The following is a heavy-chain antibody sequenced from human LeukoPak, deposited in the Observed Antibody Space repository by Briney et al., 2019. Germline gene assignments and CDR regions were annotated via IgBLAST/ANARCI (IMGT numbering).Heavy chain of an antibody. V-gene: IGHV3-30*02. CDR1: GFTFSSYG. CDR3: AKVPHYYDSSGLFDP. Sequence: GGSLRLSCAASGFTFSSYGMHWVRQAPGKGLEWVSFIRYDGSNEYYADSVRGRFTISSDNSKNTLYLQMNSLRAEDTAVYYCAKVPHYYDSSGLFDPWGQGTLVTVSS. D-gene: IGHD3-22*01. J-gene: IGHJ5*02. CDR2: IRYDGSNE.